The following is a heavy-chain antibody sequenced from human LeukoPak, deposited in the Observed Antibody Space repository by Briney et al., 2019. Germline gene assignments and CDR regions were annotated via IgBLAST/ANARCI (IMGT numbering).Heavy chain of an antibody. D-gene: IGHD3-10*01. J-gene: IGHJ4*02. CDR1: GFNFSAYS. Sequence: QTGGSLRLSCAASGFNFSAYSMNWVRQAPGKGLEWVSYIRSDSTTKYSADSLKGRFTISRDNAKSSLYLQMNSLRVDDTAVYYCARDAELGLWFGELPFDYWGQGTLVTVSS. V-gene: IGHV3-48*04. CDR2: IRSDSTTK. CDR3: ARDAELGLWFGELPFDY.